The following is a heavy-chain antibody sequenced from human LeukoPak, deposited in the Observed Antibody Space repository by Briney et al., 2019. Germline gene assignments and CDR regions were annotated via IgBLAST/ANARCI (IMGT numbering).Heavy chain of an antibody. CDR1: GYTSTNFG. CDR2: ISAYNGNP. Sequence: GASVKVSCRASGYTSTNFGISWVRQAPGQGLEWIAWISAYNGNPTYAQKLQGRVTLTTDTSTNTAYMGLRSLTSDDTAVYFCARAGQAYYYDTSAYYFDYRGQGTLVTVSS. J-gene: IGHJ4*02. V-gene: IGHV1-18*01. D-gene: IGHD3-22*01. CDR3: ARAGQAYYYDTSAYYFDY.